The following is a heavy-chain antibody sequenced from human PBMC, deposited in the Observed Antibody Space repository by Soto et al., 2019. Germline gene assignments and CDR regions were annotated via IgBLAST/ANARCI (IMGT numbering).Heavy chain of an antibody. CDR2: ISAYNGNT. D-gene: IGHD3-10*01. CDR1: GYTFTSYG. J-gene: IGHJ4*02. Sequence: QVQLVQSGAEVKKPGASVKITCKASGYTFTSYGISWVRQAAGQGLEWMGWISAYNGNTNYAQKLQGRVTMTTDTSTSTAYMELRSLRSDDTAVYYCARDGPYGSGSYEPDYWGQGTLVTVSS. CDR3: ARDGPYGSGSYEPDY. V-gene: IGHV1-18*01.